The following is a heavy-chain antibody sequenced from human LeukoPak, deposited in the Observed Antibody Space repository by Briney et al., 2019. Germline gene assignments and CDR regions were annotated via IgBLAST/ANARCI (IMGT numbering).Heavy chain of an antibody. D-gene: IGHD3-22*01. V-gene: IGHV3-53*01. J-gene: IGHJ3*01. Sequence: GGSLRLSCAASGFSIRTYYMSWVRQVPGKGLECVSVIYSGGTIRYADSVKGRFTFSRDNFKDTLNLQMNSLRADDTAVYYCVRAVHHNFYSDSSGYYGDAFDVRGQGTVVTVSS. CDR3: VRAVHHNFYSDSSGYYGDAFDV. CDR1: GFSIRTYY. CDR2: IYSGGTI.